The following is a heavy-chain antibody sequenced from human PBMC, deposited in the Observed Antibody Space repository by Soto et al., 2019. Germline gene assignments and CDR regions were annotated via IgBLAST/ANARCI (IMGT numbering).Heavy chain of an antibody. CDR2: INPNSGGT. Sequence: ASVKVSCKTSGYIFTAYSMHWVRQAPGQGLEWMGWINPNSGGTNYAQKFQGRVTMTRDTSISTAYMELSRLRSDDTAVYYCASLRVAARLYYYGMDVWGQGTTVTVSS. V-gene: IGHV1-2*02. D-gene: IGHD6-6*01. CDR3: ASLRVAARLYYYGMDV. CDR1: GYIFTAYS. J-gene: IGHJ6*02.